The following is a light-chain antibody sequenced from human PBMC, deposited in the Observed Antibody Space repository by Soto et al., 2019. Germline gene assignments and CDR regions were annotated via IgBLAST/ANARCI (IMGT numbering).Light chain of an antibody. Sequence: QSALTQPASVSGSPGQSITISCTGTSSDVGGYNYVSWYQQHPGKAPKFMIYDVSNRPSGVSNRFSGSKSGNTASLTISGLQDEDEADYYCSSYTTSNTRQIVLGTGTKLTVL. CDR3: SSYTTSNTRQIV. CDR2: DVS. J-gene: IGLJ1*01. V-gene: IGLV2-14*01. CDR1: SSDVGGYNY.